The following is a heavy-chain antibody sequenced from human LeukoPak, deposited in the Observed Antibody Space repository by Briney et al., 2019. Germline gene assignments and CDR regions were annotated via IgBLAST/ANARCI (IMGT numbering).Heavy chain of an antibody. CDR1: GFSFSRYE. J-gene: IGHJ4*02. V-gene: IGHV3-48*03. D-gene: IGHD5-18*01. Sequence: GGCLRLSCAASGFSFSRYEMSWVSPAPGRGRGWVSYISSSGNSIYYTDSVKGRFTISRVNAKNSLYLQMNSLRAEDTAVYYCATSHASHSYGYEKNFYYLGQGALVTVSS. CDR3: ATSHASHSYGYEKNFYY. CDR2: ISSSGNSI.